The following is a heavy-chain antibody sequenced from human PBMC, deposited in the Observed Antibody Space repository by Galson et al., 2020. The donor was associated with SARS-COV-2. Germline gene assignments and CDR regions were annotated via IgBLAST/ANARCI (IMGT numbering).Heavy chain of an antibody. Sequence: SETLSLTCAVSGDAIKNNNYWPWVRQSPGKGLEWIGEIYHTGSTSYKTSLKRRITISVDISNNQFSLTLNSVTAADTAVYYCARRSTTGFDYWGQGTLVTVSS. V-gene: IGHV4-4*02. CDR3: ARRSTTGFDY. CDR1: GDAIKNNNY. J-gene: IGHJ4*02. CDR2: IYHTGST.